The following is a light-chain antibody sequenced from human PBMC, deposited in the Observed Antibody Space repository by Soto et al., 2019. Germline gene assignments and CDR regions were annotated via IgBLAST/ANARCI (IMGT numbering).Light chain of an antibody. CDR2: GAS. J-gene: IGKJ4*01. V-gene: IGKV3-15*01. Sequence: EIVMTQTPATLSVSPAERATLSCRASQRGSCNRRWSSQIPGQDARLLIYGASPRATGIPARFSGSGYGTELTLTLRRLQYEDFAVYYCQQYNNWPGTFGGGTKV. CDR3: QQYNNWPGT. CDR1: QRGSCN.